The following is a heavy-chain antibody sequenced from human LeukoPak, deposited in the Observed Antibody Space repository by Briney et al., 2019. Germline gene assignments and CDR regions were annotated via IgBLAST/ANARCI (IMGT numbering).Heavy chain of an antibody. CDR1: GGSISSGSYY. D-gene: IGHD5-12*01. Sequence: SSETLSLTCTVSGGSISSGSYYWSWIRQPAGKGLEWIGRIYTSGSTNYNPSLKSRVTISVDTSKNQFSLKLSSVTAADTAVYYCARDRGGYDFALDIWGQGTMVTVSS. J-gene: IGHJ3*02. V-gene: IGHV4-61*02. CDR2: IYTSGST. CDR3: ARDRGGYDFALDI.